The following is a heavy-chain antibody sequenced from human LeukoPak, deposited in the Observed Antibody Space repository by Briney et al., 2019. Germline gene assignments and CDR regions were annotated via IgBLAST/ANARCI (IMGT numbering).Heavy chain of an antibody. V-gene: IGHV1-46*01. J-gene: IGHJ4*02. D-gene: IGHD2-2*01. CDR1: GYTFTSYY. Sequence: ASVKVSCKASGYTFTSYYMHWVRQAPGQGLEWMGIINPSGGSTSYAQKFQGRVTMTRDTSTSTVYMELSSLRSEDTAVYYCARDVLGDIVVVPAISPYFDYWGQGTLATVSS. CDR3: ARDVLGDIVVVPAISPYFDY. CDR2: INPSGGST.